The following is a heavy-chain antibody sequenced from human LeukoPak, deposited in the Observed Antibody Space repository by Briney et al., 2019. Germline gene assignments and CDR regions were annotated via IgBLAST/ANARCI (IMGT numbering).Heavy chain of an antibody. CDR3: ARGEAMVRGVASFDI. CDR2: ISSSSSYI. V-gene: IGHV3-21*01. Sequence: GGSLRLSCAASGFTFSSYSMNWVRQAPGKGLEWVSSISSSSSYIYYADSVKGRCTISRENAKNSLYLQMNSLRAEDTAVYYCARGEAMVRGVASFDIWGQGTMVTVSS. D-gene: IGHD3-10*01. J-gene: IGHJ3*02. CDR1: GFTFSSYS.